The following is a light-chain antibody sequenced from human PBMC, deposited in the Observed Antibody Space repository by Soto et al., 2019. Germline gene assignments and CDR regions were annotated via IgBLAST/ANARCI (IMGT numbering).Light chain of an antibody. CDR3: QSYDSSLSGLV. V-gene: IGLV1-40*01. CDR1: SSNIGAGYV. CDR2: GNS. J-gene: IGLJ1*01. Sequence: QSVLTQPPSVSGAPGQRVTISCTGSSSNIGAGYVVHWYQQLPGTAPKLLIYGNSNRPSGVPDRFSGSKSGTSASLAITGLQAEDEADYYCQSYDSSLSGLVFGTGTKLTVL.